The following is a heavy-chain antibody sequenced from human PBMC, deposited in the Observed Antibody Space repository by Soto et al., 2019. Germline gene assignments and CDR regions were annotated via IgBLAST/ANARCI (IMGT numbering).Heavy chain of an antibody. CDR2: IWYDGSNK. V-gene: IGHV3-33*01. J-gene: IGHJ4*02. CDR3: GRDGALGDIAVVDS. D-gene: IGHD5-18*01. Sequence: QVQLVESGGGVVQPGKSLRLTCAASGFTFSSYGMHWVRQAPGKGLEWVAVIWYDGSNKYHGDSLKSRFTISRDNSKNTLYLQINNLRAEDTAVYYCGRDGALGDIAVVDSWGQGTLVTVSS. CDR1: GFTFSSYG.